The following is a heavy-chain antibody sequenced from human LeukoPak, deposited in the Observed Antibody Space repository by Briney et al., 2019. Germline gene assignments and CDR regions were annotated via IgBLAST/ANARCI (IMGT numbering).Heavy chain of an antibody. CDR3: AKAPSYNWNYAFDY. CDR1: GFTFSSYG. D-gene: IGHD1-7*01. J-gene: IGHJ4*02. Sequence: GGSLRLSCAASGFTFSSYGMHWVRQAPGKGLEWVAVISYDGSNKYYADSVKGRFTISRDNSKNTLYLQMNSLRAEDTAVYYCAKAPSYNWNYAFDYWGPGTLVTVSS. V-gene: IGHV3-30*18. CDR2: ISYDGSNK.